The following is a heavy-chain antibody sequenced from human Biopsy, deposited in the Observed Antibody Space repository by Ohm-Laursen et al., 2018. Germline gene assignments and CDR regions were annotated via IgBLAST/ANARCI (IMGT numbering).Heavy chain of an antibody. Sequence: TLSLTCTVSGDSIRNYYWSWIRQDAGKGLEWIGRIYPGGGTIYNPSLKSRVTMSVDTSKNHFSLNLNSVTAADTAVYYCAGIVLGPTNDAFGIWGQGTMVTVSS. CDR3: AGIVLGPTNDAFGI. V-gene: IGHV4-4*07. J-gene: IGHJ3*02. D-gene: IGHD1-26*01. CDR1: GDSIRNYY. CDR2: IYPGGGT.